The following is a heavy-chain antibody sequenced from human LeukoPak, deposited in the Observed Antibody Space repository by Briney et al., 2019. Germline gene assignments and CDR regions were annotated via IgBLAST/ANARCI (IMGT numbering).Heavy chain of an antibody. D-gene: IGHD3-16*02. CDR2: FDPEDGET. V-gene: IGHV1-24*01. CDR3: ASCPYDYVWGSYRSWVY. J-gene: IGHJ4*02. CDR1: GYTITELS. Sequence: ASVKVSCKVSGYTITELSVHWVRQAPGKGLEWMGGFDPEDGETIYAQKFQGRVTMTEDTSTDTAYMELSSLRSEDTAVYYCASCPYDYVWGSYRSWVYWGQGTLVTVSS.